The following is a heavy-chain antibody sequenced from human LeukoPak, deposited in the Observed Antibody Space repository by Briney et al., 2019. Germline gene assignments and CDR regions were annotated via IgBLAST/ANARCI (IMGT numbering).Heavy chain of an antibody. CDR1: GFTFSSYW. CDR3: ARERYSYGSLDAFDI. J-gene: IGHJ3*02. Sequence: GGSLRLSCAASGFTFSSYWMHWVRQAPGKGLVWVSRINTDGSSTSYADSVKGRFTISRDNAKNTLYLQMNSLRAEDTAVYYCARERYSYGSLDAFDIWGQGTMVTVSS. D-gene: IGHD5-18*01. V-gene: IGHV3-74*01. CDR2: INTDGSST.